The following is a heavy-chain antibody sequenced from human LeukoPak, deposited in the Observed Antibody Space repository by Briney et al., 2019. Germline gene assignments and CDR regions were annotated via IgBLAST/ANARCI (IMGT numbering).Heavy chain of an antibody. CDR3: ARDQGDRNYGMDV. CDR2: VYRSGST. Sequence: SETLSLTCAVSGGSISSSEWWSWVRQPPGKGLEWIGEVYRSGSTNYNPYLKSRVTISVDNSKNQFSLKLSSVTAADTAVYYCARDQGDRNYGMDVWGQGTTVTVSS. D-gene: IGHD2-15*01. CDR1: GGSISSSEW. V-gene: IGHV4-4*02. J-gene: IGHJ6*02.